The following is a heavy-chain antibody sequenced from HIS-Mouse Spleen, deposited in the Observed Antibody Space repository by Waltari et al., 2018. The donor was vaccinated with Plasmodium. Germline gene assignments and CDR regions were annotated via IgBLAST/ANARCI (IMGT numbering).Heavy chain of an antibody. CDR3: ARVGDFWSGYCNDY. D-gene: IGHD3-3*01. V-gene: IGHV3-74*01. Sequence: EVQLVESGGGLVQPGGSLRLSCAASGFPFSSYWMQGVRQAPGKGLVWVSRINSDGSSTSYADSVKGRFTISRDNAKNTLYLQMNSLRAEDTAVYYCARVGDFWSGYCNDYWGQGTLVTVSS. J-gene: IGHJ4*02. CDR1: GFPFSSYW. CDR2: INSDGSST.